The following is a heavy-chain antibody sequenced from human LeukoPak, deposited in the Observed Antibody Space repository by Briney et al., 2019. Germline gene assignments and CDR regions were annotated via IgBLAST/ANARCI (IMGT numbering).Heavy chain of an antibody. CDR1: SGSFSSSSYF. CDR3: GVLRGGVQVWGD. CDR2: INYSGII. Sequence: SGSLSLTCTVSSGSFSSSSYFCGWIRQSPGMGLEWIAKINYSGIIYDNPSLKSRVITSDDATRNQYSQKLTSVTAADTAVYYCGVLRGGVQVWGDWGQGALVTVPS. D-gene: IGHD2-8*02. J-gene: IGHJ4*01. V-gene: IGHV4-39*01.